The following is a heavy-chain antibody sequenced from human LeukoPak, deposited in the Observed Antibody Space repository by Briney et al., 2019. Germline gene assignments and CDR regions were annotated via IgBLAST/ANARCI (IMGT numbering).Heavy chain of an antibody. CDR2: INHSGST. CDR1: GGSFSGYY. J-gene: IGHJ4*02. V-gene: IGHV4-34*01. D-gene: IGHD2-15*01. Sequence: SETLSLTCTVYGGSFSGYYWSWIRQPPGKGLEWIGEINHSGSTNYNPSLKSRVTISVDTSKNQFSLKLSSVTAADTALYYCARGEPATLSYWGKGTLVTVSS. CDR3: ARGEPATLSY.